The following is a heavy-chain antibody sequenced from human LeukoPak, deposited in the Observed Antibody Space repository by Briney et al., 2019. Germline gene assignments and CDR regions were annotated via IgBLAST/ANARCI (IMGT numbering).Heavy chain of an antibody. CDR2: IYYSGST. V-gene: IGHV4-59*08. J-gene: IGHJ3*02. D-gene: IGHD5-18*01. CDR3: ARHQGGYSYGTARDAFDI. CDR1: GGSISSYY. Sequence: SETLSLTCTVSGGSISSYYWSWIRQPPGKGLEWIGYIYYSGSTNYNPSLKSRVTISVDTSKNQFSLKLSSVTAADTAVYYCARHQGGYSYGTARDAFDIWGQGTMVTVSS.